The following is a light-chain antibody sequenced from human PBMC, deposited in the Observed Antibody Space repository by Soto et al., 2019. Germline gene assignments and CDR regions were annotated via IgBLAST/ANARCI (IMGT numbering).Light chain of an antibody. CDR1: QSVSSY. CDR3: QQRSNWPPT. V-gene: IGKV3-11*01. CDR2: DAS. J-gene: IGKJ5*01. Sequence: EIVLTQSPATLSLSPGERATLSCRASQSVSSYLAWYQQKPGQAPRLLIYDASNRATGIPARFSGSGSATDFALTISSLGPEDFAVYYCQQRSNWPPTFGQGTRLEIK.